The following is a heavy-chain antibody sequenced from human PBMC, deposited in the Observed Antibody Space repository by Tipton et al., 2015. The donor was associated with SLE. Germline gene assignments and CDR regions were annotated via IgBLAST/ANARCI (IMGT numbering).Heavy chain of an antibody. J-gene: IGHJ5*02. CDR2: INYSGTT. V-gene: IGHV4-39*01. CDR1: GDSINNNNYY. CDR3: ARDYGDFNWFDP. Sequence: TLSLTCTISGDSINNNNYYWGWIRQPPGKGLEWIGNINYSGTTYYNPSLKTRVTVSVDTSKIQFSLRLGSVTAADTAMYYCARDYGDFNWFDPWGQGTLVIVSS. D-gene: IGHD4-17*01.